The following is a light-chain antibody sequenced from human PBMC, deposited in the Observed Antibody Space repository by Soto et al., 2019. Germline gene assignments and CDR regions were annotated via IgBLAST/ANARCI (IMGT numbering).Light chain of an antibody. V-gene: IGKV1-33*01. Sequence: DIQMTQSPSSLSASVGDRVTITCQASHDIRKYLNWYQQKPGKAPRLLIYDASNMEKGVPSRFTGSGSGTDFILTITSLQTEDTAPYYCQQYENFPITFGQGTRLEIK. J-gene: IGKJ5*01. CDR2: DAS. CDR3: QQYENFPIT. CDR1: HDIRKY.